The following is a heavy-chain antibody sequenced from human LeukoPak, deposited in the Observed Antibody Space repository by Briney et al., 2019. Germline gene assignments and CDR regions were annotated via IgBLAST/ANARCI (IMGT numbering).Heavy chain of an antibody. Sequence: SETLSLTCTVSGGSISSYYWSWIRQPPGKGLEWIGYIYYSGSTNYNPSLKSRVTISVDTSKNQFSLQLNSVTPEDTAVYYCARESSGGYFDYWGQGTLVTVSS. CDR3: ARESSGGYFDY. CDR1: GGSISSYY. J-gene: IGHJ4*02. CDR2: IYYSGST. V-gene: IGHV4-59*12. D-gene: IGHD3-10*01.